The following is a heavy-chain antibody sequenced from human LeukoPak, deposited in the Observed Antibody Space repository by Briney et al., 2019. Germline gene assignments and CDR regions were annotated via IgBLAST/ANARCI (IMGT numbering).Heavy chain of an antibody. CDR1: GYTFTGYY. J-gene: IGHJ4*02. CDR3: ARTSYYDSSGYVY. V-gene: IGHV1-2*02. Sequence: GASVKVSCKASGYTFTGYYMHWVRQAPGQGLEWMGWINPNSGGTNYAQKFQGRVTMTRDTSISTAYMELSRLRSDDTAVYYCARTSYYDSSGYVYWGQGTLVTVSS. CDR2: INPNSGGT. D-gene: IGHD3-22*01.